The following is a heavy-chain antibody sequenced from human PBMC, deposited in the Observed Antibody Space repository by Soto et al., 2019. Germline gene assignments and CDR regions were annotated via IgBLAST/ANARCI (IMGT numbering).Heavy chain of an antibody. CDR1: GGTFSSYA. J-gene: IGHJ6*02. V-gene: IGHV1-69*06. CDR3: ARDHVTRGYPCGGACYYYYGMEG. Sequence: SVKVSCKASGGTFSSYAISWVRQAPGQGLEWMGGIIPIFGTANYAQKFQGRVTITADKSTSTAYMELSSLRSEDTAVYYCARDHVTRGYPCGGACYYYYGMEGWGQGTTVTVSS. D-gene: IGHD2-21*02. CDR2: IIPIFGTA.